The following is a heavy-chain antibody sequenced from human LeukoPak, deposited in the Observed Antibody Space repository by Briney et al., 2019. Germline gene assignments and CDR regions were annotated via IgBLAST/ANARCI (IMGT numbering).Heavy chain of an antibody. CDR3: ARDRALLDSRRGYYYTEDDY. V-gene: IGHV1-18*04. Sequence: ASVKVSCKASGYTSTSYGISWVRQAPGQGLEWMGWISAYNGNTNYAQKLQGRVTMTTDTSTSTAYMELRSLRSDDTAVYYCARDRALLDSRRGYYYTEDDYWGQGTLVTVSS. J-gene: IGHJ4*02. CDR1: GYTSTSYG. D-gene: IGHD3-22*01. CDR2: ISAYNGNT.